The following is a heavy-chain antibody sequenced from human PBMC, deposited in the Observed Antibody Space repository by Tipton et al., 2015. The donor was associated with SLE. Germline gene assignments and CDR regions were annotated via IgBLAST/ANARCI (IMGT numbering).Heavy chain of an antibody. J-gene: IGHJ4*02. CDR1: GGSFSGYY. CDR2: INQSGST. V-gene: IGHV4-34*01. Sequence: TLSLTCAVYGGSFSGYYWSWIRQPPGKGLEWIGEINQSGSTNYNPSLKSRVTISVDTSKNQFSLKLSSVTAADTAVYYCARLRAPGDYVGYRWVFDYWGQGTLVTVSS. D-gene: IGHD5-12*01. CDR3: ARLRAPGDYVGYRWVFDY.